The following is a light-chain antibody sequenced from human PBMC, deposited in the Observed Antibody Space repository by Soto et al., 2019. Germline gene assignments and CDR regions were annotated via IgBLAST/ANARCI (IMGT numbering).Light chain of an antibody. V-gene: IGKV3D-20*01. CDR1: QSVSSRY. CDR3: QQYGSSTTT. J-gene: IGKJ1*01. CDR2: DAS. Sequence: EIVLTQSPATLSWSPGERATLSCRGSQSVSSRYLAWYQKKPCLAPRLLIYDASNMATGIPERLSGSGYGTDFTITINRMETEDFAVYQCQQYGSSTTTFAHGTKVDIK.